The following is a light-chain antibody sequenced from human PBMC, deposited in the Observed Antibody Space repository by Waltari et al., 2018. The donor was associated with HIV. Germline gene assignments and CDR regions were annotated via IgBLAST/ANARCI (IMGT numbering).Light chain of an antibody. J-gene: IGKJ1*01. CDR1: QILLHSDGKTY. CDR2: EVS. V-gene: IGKV2D-29*01. CDR3: MQTVQLSWT. Sequence: DIVMTQTPLSLSVTPGQPASISCKSRQILLHSDGKTYLYWYLQRPGQPPQPLMYEVSTRFAGVPDRFSGSGSGTDFTLRISRVEAEDVGVYYCMQTVQLSWTFGQGTKVQIK.